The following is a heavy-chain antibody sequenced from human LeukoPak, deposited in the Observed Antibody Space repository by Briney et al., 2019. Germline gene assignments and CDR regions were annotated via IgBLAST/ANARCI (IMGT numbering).Heavy chain of an antibody. Sequence: PGGSLRLSCAASGFTFSNAWMSWVRQAPGKGLDWVGRIKSKTDGGTTDYAAPVKGRFTISRDDSKNTLYLQMKSLKTEDTAMYYCTTDLDYGDYLYVWGKGITVTVSS. CDR3: TTDLDYGDYLYV. D-gene: IGHD4-17*01. CDR2: IKSKTDGGTT. CDR1: GFTFSNAW. V-gene: IGHV3-15*01. J-gene: IGHJ6*04.